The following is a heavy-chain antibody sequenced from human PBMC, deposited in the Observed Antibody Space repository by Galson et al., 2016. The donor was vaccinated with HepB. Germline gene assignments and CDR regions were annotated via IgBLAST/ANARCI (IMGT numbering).Heavy chain of an antibody. CDR3: ARAPTGVLVYYGLLV. V-gene: IGHV3-23*01. CDR1: GFTFSTYA. Sequence: SLRLSCAASGFTFSTYAMGWVRQAPGKGLEWISAISDSGSSTYYADSVKFRFHISRDNSQNTLYLQMNSLRVEDTALYYCARAPTGVLVYYGLLVWGQGTTVTVSS. D-gene: IGHD3-16*02. CDR2: ISDSGSST. J-gene: IGHJ6*02.